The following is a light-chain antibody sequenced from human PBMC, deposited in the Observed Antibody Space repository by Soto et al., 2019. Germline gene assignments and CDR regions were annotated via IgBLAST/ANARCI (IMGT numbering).Light chain of an antibody. Sequence: QSVLTQPPSASGTPGQRVTVSRSGSSSTIGSNNVAWYKKLAGSAPKLLIYENDQRPSGVPDRFSGSKSGTSASLAISGLRPEDEATYYCSTWDDSLSSVLFGGGTKLTVL. J-gene: IGLJ2*01. CDR1: SSTIGSNN. CDR2: END. V-gene: IGLV1-47*01. CDR3: STWDDSLSSVL.